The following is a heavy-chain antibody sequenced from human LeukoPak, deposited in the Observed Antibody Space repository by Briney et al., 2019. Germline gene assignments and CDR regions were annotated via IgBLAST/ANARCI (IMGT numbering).Heavy chain of an antibody. CDR1: GFTFRNYA. CDR3: AKDRGLDYSDSSGYGLDDAFDI. CDR2: ISGSGGGR. Sequence: GGSLRLSCAASGFTFRNYAMNWVRQAPGKGLEWVSTISGSGGGRHYADSVKGQSTISRDNSKNTLYLQMNSLRAEDTAIYYCAKDRGLDYSDSSGYGLDDAFDIWGQGTMVTVSS. V-gene: IGHV3-23*01. J-gene: IGHJ3*02. D-gene: IGHD3-22*01.